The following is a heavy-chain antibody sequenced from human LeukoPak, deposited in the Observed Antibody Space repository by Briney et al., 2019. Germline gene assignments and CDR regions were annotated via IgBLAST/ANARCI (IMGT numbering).Heavy chain of an antibody. D-gene: IGHD2-21*02. CDR3: ARGGDCEYFQH. CDR2: ISAYNGNT. Sequence: ASVKVSCKPFGYTFTSYGITWVRQAPGQGLEWMGWISAYNGNTNYAQKFQGRVTMSTDTSTSTAYMELRSLKSDDTAVYYCARGGDCEYFQHWGQGTLVTVSS. CDR1: GYTFTSYG. J-gene: IGHJ1*01. V-gene: IGHV1-18*01.